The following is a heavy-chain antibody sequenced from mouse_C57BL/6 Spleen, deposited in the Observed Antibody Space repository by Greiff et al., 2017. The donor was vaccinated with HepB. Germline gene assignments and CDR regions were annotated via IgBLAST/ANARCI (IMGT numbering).Heavy chain of an antibody. D-gene: IGHD4-1*01. CDR1: GYAFSSSW. Sequence: QVQLQQSGPELVKPGASVKISCKASGYAFSSSWMNWVKQRPGKGLEWIGRIYPGDGDTNYNGKFKGKATLTADKSSSTAYMQLSSLTSEDSAVYFCARTLTGTRTYFDYWGQGTTLTVSS. V-gene: IGHV1-82*01. J-gene: IGHJ2*01. CDR2: IYPGDGDT. CDR3: ARTLTGTRTYFDY.